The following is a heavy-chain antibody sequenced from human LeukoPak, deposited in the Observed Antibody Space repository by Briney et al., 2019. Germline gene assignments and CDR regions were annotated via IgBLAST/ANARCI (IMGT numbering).Heavy chain of an antibody. D-gene: IGHD1/OR15-1a*01. CDR2: FRQYGSST. V-gene: IGHV3-30*02. CDR1: GFPFSNYG. J-gene: IGHJ4*02. CDR3: VWRPRPSYQQKDYFDH. Sequence: PGGSPRLSCVASGFPFSNYGMHWVRQAPGKGLEWVAFFRQYGSSTFYSDSVKGRFTISRDTSKNTLYLQMNGLREEDTAMYYCVWRPRPSYQQKDYFDHWGQGTLVTVSS.